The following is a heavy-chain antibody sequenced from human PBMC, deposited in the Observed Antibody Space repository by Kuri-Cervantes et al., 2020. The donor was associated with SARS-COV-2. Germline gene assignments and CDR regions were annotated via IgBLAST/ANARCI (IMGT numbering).Heavy chain of an antibody. J-gene: IGHJ3*02. CDR2: ISSSSSTI. CDR1: GFTFSSYS. V-gene: IGHV3-48*02. Sequence: ETLSLTCAASGFTFSSYSMNWVRQAPGKGLEWVSYISSSSSTIYYADSVKGRFTISRDNAKNSLYLQMNSLRDEDTAVYYCARDTIFGVVIRESSAFDIWGQGTTVTVSS. D-gene: IGHD3-3*01. CDR3: ARDTIFGVVIRESSAFDI.